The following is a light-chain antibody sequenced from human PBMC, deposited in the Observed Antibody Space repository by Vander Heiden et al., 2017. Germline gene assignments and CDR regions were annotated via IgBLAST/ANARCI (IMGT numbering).Light chain of an antibody. V-gene: IGKV1-5*03. CDR1: QSISNW. Sequence: DIQMTQSPSTLSASVGDRVTITCRASQSISNWLAWYQQKPGKAPNRLFNTASNLESGVPSRFSGSGSGTEFTLTISSLQPDDFATYYCQQCNSYPITFGQGTRLEIK. CDR2: TAS. CDR3: QQCNSYPIT. J-gene: IGKJ5*01.